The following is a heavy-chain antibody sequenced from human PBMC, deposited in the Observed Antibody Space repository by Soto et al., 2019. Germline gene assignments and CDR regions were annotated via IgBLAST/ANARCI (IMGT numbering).Heavy chain of an antibody. CDR3: ARWVGASNWFDP. V-gene: IGHV1-2*04. J-gene: IGHJ5*02. Sequence: XSVKVSCKASGYTFTGYHIHWVRQAPGQGLEWMGWINTNSGGTNLAQKFQGWVTMTRDTSIDTAYMEVGRLSPDDTAVYYCARWVGASNWFDPWGQGTLVTVSS. CDR2: INTNSGGT. CDR1: GYTFTGYH. D-gene: IGHD1-26*01.